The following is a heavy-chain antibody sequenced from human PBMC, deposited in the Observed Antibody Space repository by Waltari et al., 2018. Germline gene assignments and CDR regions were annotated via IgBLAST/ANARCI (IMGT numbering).Heavy chain of an antibody. CDR2: ISSSSSYI. J-gene: IGHJ4*02. V-gene: IGHV3-21*01. CDR3: ARTSALHYYDSSGYYSFGDY. CDR1: GFTFSSYS. D-gene: IGHD3-22*01. Sequence: VQLVESGGGLVKPGGSLRLSCAASGFTFSSYSMNWVRQAPGQGLGWVSSISSSSSYIYYADSVKGRFTISRDNAKNSLYLQMNSLRAEDTAVYYCARTSALHYYDSSGYYSFGDYWGQGTLVTVSS.